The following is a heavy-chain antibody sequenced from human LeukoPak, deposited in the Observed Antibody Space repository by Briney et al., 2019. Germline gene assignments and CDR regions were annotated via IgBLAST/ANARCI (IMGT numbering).Heavy chain of an antibody. D-gene: IGHD2-2*01. V-gene: IGHV3-48*03. CDR3: ARGYAYGMDV. CDR1: RFTLSDYE. Sequence: GGSLRLSCAASRFTLSDYEVNWLRKSPGKGLEWVSYISSSGNTIFYADSVKGRFTISRDNAKNSLYLQMNNLRAEDTALYYCARGYAYGMDVWGQGTTVTVSS. CDR2: ISSSGNTI. J-gene: IGHJ6*02.